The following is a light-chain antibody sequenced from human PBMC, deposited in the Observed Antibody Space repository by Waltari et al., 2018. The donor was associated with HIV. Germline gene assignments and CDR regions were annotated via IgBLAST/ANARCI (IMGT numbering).Light chain of an antibody. CDR1: NIGAKS. CDR3: QVWDMTSDHFV. Sequence: SYVLTQPTSVSVAPGQTARITCGGNNIGAKSVHWYRHRLGKARAFVVYDDVERPSGMSDRISGSNSGNTATLLITGAEVGDEAEYYCQVWDMTSDHFVFGPGTTVTVL. J-gene: IGLJ1*01. V-gene: IGLV3-21*02. CDR2: DDV.